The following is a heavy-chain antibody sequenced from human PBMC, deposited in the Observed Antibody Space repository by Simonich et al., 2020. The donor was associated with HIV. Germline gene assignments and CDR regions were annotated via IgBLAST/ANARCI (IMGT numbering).Heavy chain of an antibody. D-gene: IGHD1-20*01. CDR1: GYTFTDYY. CDR2: VEPEDGET. Sequence: EVQLVQSGAEVKKPGAAVKISCHFSGYTFTDYYIHWVQQAPGKGLEWLGLVEPEDGETGYTERFQGRVTITADTSTDTAYMELNSLTSEDTAVYYCALDQINSPALHWGQGSLVTVSS. V-gene: IGHV1-69-2*01. J-gene: IGHJ1*01. CDR3: ALDQINSPALH.